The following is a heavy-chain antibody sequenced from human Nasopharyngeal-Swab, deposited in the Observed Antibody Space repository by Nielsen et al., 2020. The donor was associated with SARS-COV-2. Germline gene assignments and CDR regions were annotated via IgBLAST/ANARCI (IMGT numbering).Heavy chain of an antibody. CDR3: AGLRYSYGYNAFDI. Sequence: ESLKISCAVYGGSFSGYYWSWIRQPPGKGLEWIGEINHSGSTNYNPSLKSRVTISVDTSKNQFSRKLSSVTAADTAVYYCAGLRYSYGYNAFDIWGQGTMVTVSS. D-gene: IGHD5-18*01. V-gene: IGHV4-34*01. J-gene: IGHJ3*02. CDR2: INHSGST. CDR1: GGSFSGYY.